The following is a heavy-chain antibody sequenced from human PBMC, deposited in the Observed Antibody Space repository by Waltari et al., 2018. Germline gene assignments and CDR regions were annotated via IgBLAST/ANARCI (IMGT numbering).Heavy chain of an antibody. CDR2: INGDGSAN. J-gene: IGHJ4*02. D-gene: IGHD5-12*01. CDR3: VRDWLIHAADY. CDR1: GFTFSNYY. Sequence: EVQLVESGGNLVQPGGSLRLSCVASGFTFSNYYMMWVRQAPGKVLEWLANINGDGSANTYMDSVKGRFTISRDNAKNSVYMQLNSLRDDDTAVYYCVRDWLIHAADYWGQGTLVSFSS. V-gene: IGHV3-7*01.